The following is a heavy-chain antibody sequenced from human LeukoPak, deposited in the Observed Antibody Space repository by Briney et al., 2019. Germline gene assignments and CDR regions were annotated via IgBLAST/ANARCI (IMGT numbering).Heavy chain of an antibody. CDR2: ISGSGGST. Sequence: GGSLRLSCAASGFTFSSYAMSWVRQAPGKGLEWVSAISGSGGSTYYADSVKGRFTVSRDNSKNTLYLQMNSLRAEDTAVYYCAKDWVPLWLGEFPRGGFDYWGQGTLVTVSS. V-gene: IGHV3-23*01. J-gene: IGHJ4*02. D-gene: IGHD3-10*01. CDR3: AKDWVPLWLGEFPRGGFDY. CDR1: GFTFSSYA.